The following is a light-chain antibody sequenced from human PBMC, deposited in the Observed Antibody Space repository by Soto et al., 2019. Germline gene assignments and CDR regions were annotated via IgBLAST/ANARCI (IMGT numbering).Light chain of an antibody. CDR1: QSLRNGDGDDS. CDR2: LAS. CDR3: MQALQTPFT. Sequence: EIVMTQSPLYLPVTPGEPASISCRSSQSLRNGDGDDSLDWYLQKPGQSPQLLIYLASTRASGVPDRFRGSGTGTEFTLTISRLEADDVGIYYCMQALQTPFTFGPGTKVDVK. J-gene: IGKJ3*01. V-gene: IGKV2-28*01.